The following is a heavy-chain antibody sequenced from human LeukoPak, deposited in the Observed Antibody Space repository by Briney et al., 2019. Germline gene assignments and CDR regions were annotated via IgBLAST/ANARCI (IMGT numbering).Heavy chain of an antibody. V-gene: IGHV3-23*01. CDR3: AGYGSGSDPRNY. CDR1: GFTFSSYG. J-gene: IGHJ4*02. D-gene: IGHD3-10*01. Sequence: PGGSLRLSCAASGFTFSSYGMSWVRQAPGKGLEWVSAISGSGGSTYYVDSVKGRFTISRDNSKNTLYLQMNSLRAEDTAVYYCAGYGSGSDPRNYWGQGTLVTVSS. CDR2: ISGSGGST.